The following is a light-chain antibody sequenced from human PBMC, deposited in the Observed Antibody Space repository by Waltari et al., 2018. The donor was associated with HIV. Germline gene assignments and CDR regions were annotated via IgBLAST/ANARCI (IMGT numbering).Light chain of an antibody. CDR3: SSYTSSSTL. CDR1: SSDVGGYNY. CDR2: DVS. Sequence: QSALTQPASVSGSPGQSITISCTGTSSDVGGYNYVSWYQQHPGKAPKLMIYDVSKRPSGVVNRFSGSKSGNTASLTSSGLQAEDEADYYCSSYTSSSTLFGGGTKLTVL. V-gene: IGLV2-14*01. J-gene: IGLJ2*01.